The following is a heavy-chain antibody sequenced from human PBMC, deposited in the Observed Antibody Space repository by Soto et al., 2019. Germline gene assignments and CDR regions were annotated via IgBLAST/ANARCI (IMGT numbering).Heavy chain of an antibody. D-gene: IGHD3-16*01. CDR2: IKYSRST. Sequence: AETLSLTCTVSGGSTSSYYWSSIRQPPGQGLEWIGYIKYSRSTNYKPSLKSRVTISVDTSKNQFPLKLSSVPTADTAAYYCARRWGDCFDYWGQGTLVTVSS. V-gene: IGHV4-59*08. CDR1: GGSTSSYY. CDR3: ARRWGDCFDY. J-gene: IGHJ4*02.